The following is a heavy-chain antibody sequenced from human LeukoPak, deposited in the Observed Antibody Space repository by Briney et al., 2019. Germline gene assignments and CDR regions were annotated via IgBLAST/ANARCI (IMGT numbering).Heavy chain of an antibody. D-gene: IGHD7-27*01. CDR2: ISGSGGST. V-gene: IGHV3-23*01. Sequence: GGSLRLSCAASGFTFSSYAMSWVRQAPGKGLEWVSAISGSGGSTYYADSVKGRFTISRDNSKNTLYLQMNSLRAEDTAVYYCARDPFARTGAPLLDWGQGTLVTVSS. CDR1: GFTFSSYA. CDR3: ARDPFARTGAPLLD. J-gene: IGHJ4*02.